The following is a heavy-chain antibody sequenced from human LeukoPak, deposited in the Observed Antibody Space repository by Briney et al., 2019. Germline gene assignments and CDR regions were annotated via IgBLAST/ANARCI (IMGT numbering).Heavy chain of an antibody. CDR2: IYYSGST. CDR1: GGSISSYY. J-gene: IGHJ6*03. CDR3: ARTPYDFWSGYYPNYYYYYMDV. V-gene: IGHV4-59*12. Sequence: PSETLSLTCTVSGGSISSYYWGWIRQPPGKGLEWIGYIYYSGSTNYNPSLKSRVTMSVDTSKNQFSLKLSSVTAADTAVYYCARTPYDFWSGYYPNYYYYYMDVWGKGTTVTVSS. D-gene: IGHD3-3*01.